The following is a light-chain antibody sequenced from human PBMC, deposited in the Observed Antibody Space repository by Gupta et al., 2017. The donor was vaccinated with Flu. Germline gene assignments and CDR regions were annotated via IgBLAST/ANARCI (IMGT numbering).Light chain of an antibody. CDR2: DSN. V-gene: IGLV1-51*01. CDR1: SSNIGNNH. CDR3: ATWDSSLSAVV. Sequence: QSVLTQPPSLSAAPGQAVTISCSGSSSNIGNNHVSWYQQPPGTAPKLLIYDSNKRPSRLPARFSGSKSDTSATLDITGLQTGDEADYYCATWDSSLSAVVFGGGTKLTVL. J-gene: IGLJ2*01.